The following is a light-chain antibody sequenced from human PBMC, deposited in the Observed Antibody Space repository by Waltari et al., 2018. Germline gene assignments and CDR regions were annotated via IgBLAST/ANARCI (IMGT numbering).Light chain of an antibody. J-gene: IGLJ3*02. CDR3: QSYDGSNAWV. Sequence: KFMLTQPHSVSESPGKTVTISCTRSGGSIASNYVQWYRQRPGSAPTTVIYEDILKPSGVPDRFSGSIDYSSNSASLTISGLKTEDEADYYCQSYDGSNAWVFGGGTKLTVL. CDR2: EDI. CDR1: GGSIASNY. V-gene: IGLV6-57*03.